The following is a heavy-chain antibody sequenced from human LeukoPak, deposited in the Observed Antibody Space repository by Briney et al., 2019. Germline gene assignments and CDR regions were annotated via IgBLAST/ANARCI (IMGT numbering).Heavy chain of an antibody. CDR1: GYSISSGFY. D-gene: IGHD2-2*01. V-gene: IGHV4-38-2*01. Sequence: SETLSLTCAVSGYSISSGFYWGWIRQPPGKGLEWIGSIHHSGSTYYNPSLESRVTISVDTSKNQFSLKLSSVTAADTAVYYCARRYCSSTTCTLDYWGQGTLVTVSS. CDR2: IHHSGST. J-gene: IGHJ4*02. CDR3: ARRYCSSTTCTLDY.